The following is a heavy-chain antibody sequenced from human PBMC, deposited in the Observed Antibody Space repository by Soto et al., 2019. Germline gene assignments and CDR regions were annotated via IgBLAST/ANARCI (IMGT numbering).Heavy chain of an antibody. D-gene: IGHD3-10*01. CDR2: LSGRGGAV. Sequence: GGSLRLSCAASGFTFSSYAMAWVRQAPGKGLEWVASLSGRGGAVYHADSVKGRFTISRDNSKDTLFLQMNSLRAEDTALYYGAKGGDMVREGMDVWGQGTTVTVSS. CDR1: GFTFSSYA. CDR3: AKGGDMVREGMDV. J-gene: IGHJ6*02. V-gene: IGHV3-23*01.